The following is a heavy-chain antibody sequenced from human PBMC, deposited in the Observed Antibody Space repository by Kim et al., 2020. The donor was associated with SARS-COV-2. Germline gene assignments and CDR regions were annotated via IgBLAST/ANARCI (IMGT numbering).Heavy chain of an antibody. CDR2: INHSGST. V-gene: IGHV4-34*01. J-gene: IGHJ6*02. CDR3: AGGSLAVVAATPSLYYYYGMDV. D-gene: IGHD2-15*01. Sequence: SETLSLTCAVYGGSFSGYYWSWIRQPPGKGLEWIGEINHSGSTNYNPSLKSRVTISVDTSKNQFSLKLSSVTAADTAVYYCAGGSLAVVAATPSLYYYYGMDVWGQGTTVTVSS. CDR1: GGSFSGYY.